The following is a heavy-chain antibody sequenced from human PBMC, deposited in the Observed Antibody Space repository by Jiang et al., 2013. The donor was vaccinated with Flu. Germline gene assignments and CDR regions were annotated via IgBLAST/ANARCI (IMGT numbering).Heavy chain of an antibody. CDR3: ARDRNGLRLGELSLPPSGVAFDI. CDR1: EAPSAAML. D-gene: IGHD3-16*02. V-gene: IGHV1-69*06. J-gene: IGHJ3*02. CDR2: HPYLGTA. Sequence: GAEVKKPGSSVKVSCKASEAPSAAMLSAGCDRPLDKGLMDGRDHPYLGTANYAQKFQGRVTITADKSTSTAYMELSSLRSEDTAVYYCARDRNGLRLGELSLPPSGVAFDIWGQGTMVTVSS.